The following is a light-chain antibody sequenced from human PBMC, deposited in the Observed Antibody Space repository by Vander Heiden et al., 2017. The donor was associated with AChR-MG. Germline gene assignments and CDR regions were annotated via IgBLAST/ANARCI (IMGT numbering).Light chain of an antibody. CDR1: SSDVGGYNA. CDR3: SSYTSGSTYV. V-gene: IGLV2-14*03. Sequence: QSALTQPASVSGSPGQSITISRTGTSSDVGGYNAVSWYQQHPGKAPKVMIFDVNKRPSGISNRFSGSKSDNTASLTISGLQAEDEADYYCSSYTSGSTYVFGTGTKVTVL. J-gene: IGLJ1*01. CDR2: DVN.